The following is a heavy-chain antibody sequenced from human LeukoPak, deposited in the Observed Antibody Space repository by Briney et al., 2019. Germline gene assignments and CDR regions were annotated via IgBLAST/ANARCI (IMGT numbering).Heavy chain of an antibody. CDR3: ARGPQDEDSSGYNDY. CDR1: GFTFSSYA. Sequence: GRSLRLSCAASGFTFSSYAMHWVRQAPGKGLEWVAVISYDGSNNYYADSVKGRFTISRDNSKNTLYLQMNSLRAEDTAVYYCARGPQDEDSSGYNDYWGQGTLVTVSS. J-gene: IGHJ4*02. CDR2: ISYDGSNN. V-gene: IGHV3-30-3*01. D-gene: IGHD3-22*01.